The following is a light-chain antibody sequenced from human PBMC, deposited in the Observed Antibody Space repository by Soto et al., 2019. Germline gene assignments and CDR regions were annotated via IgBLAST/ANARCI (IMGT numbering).Light chain of an antibody. Sequence: QSVLTQPPSVSGAPGQRVTISCTGSSSNIGAGSDVHWYQQFPGTAPRLLIYGNRHRPSGVPDRFSASTSGTSVSLAITGPPAKDEADYCCRSYDRSQRGWVFGGGTTLTVL. CDR3: RSYDRSQRGWV. V-gene: IGLV1-40*01. CDR1: SSNIGAGSD. J-gene: IGLJ3*02. CDR2: GNR.